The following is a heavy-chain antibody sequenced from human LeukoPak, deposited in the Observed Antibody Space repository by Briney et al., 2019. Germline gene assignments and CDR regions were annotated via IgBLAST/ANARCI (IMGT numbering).Heavy chain of an antibody. CDR2: ISSDGSKK. Sequence: GGSLRLSCAASGFTFSSYAMHWVRQAPGKGLGWVAVISSDGSKKYYADSVKGRFTISRDNSKNTLYLQMNSLRAEDTAVYYCASSSGWYFFDYWGQGTLVTVSS. CDR3: ASSSGWYFFDY. V-gene: IGHV3-30-3*01. J-gene: IGHJ4*02. CDR1: GFTFSSYA. D-gene: IGHD6-19*01.